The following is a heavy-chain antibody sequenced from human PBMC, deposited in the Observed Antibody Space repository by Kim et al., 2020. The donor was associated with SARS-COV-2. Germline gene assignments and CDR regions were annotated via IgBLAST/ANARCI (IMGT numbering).Heavy chain of an antibody. Sequence: GGSLRLSCVASGFNFGDFFMSWVRQAPGKGLEWIAYISSRSSTIYYADSVKDRFTISRDNAKNSLYLQMNSLRVEDTGFYYCARGEDGSGFDSWGQGALVTVSS. D-gene: IGHD6-25*01. V-gene: IGHV3-11*04. CDR3: ARGEDGSGFDS. CDR1: GFNFGDFF. J-gene: IGHJ4*02. CDR2: ISSRSSTI.